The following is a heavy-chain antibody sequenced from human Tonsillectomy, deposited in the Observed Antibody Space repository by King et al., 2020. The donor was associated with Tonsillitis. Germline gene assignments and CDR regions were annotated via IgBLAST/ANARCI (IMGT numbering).Heavy chain of an antibody. D-gene: IGHD5-12*01. CDR3: ARVAKIGGYDVYYFDY. J-gene: IGHJ4*02. CDR2: IIPLSRRV. V-gene: IGHV1-69*01. CDR1: GATFNSYP. Sequence: QLVQSGAEVKKPGSSVKVSCRASGATFNSYPIIWVRQAPGQGLEWMGGIIPLSRRVKYARKFQGRVTVTADESTGTAYMDLSSLTSEDTAVYFCARVAKIGGYDVYYFDYWGQGTLVTVSS.